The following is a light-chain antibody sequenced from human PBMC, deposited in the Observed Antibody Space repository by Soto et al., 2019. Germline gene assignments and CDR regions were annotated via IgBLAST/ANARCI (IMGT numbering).Light chain of an antibody. J-gene: IGKJ2*01. Sequence: EIVLTQSPGTLSLSPGERATVSCSASHSLNNRYFAWYKQRPGQAPTLLIYGASSRATGIPDRFSGSGSGTDFTLTISRLEPEDFAVYYCQQYDSPPFTFGQGTTLEI. CDR3: QQYDSPPFT. CDR2: GAS. CDR1: HSLNNRY. V-gene: IGKV3-20*01.